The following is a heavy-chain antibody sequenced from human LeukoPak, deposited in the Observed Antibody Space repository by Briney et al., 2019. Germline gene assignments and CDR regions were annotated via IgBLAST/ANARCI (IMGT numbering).Heavy chain of an antibody. D-gene: IGHD1-26*01. CDR2: IKQDGGEK. Sequence: GGSLRLSCAASGFTFSKYWMSWVRQAPGKGLEWVANIKQDGGEKYYVDSVEGRFTISRDNAKNSLDLQMNSLRAEDTAVYYCVRQLDGTLDYWGQGTLVTVPS. V-gene: IGHV3-7*04. CDR3: VRQLDGTLDY. CDR1: GFTFSKYW. J-gene: IGHJ4*02.